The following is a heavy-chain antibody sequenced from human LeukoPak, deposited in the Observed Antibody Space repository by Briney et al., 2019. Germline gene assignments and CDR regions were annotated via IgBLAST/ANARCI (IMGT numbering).Heavy chain of an antibody. D-gene: IGHD1-14*01. Sequence: SETLSLTCAVYGVSFYEYHWNWIRQSPDKGLEWIGEINDRGHTNYNPSLKSRVTISADTSRKQFSLKLTSVTAADTAVYYCARDPTTEVDVPYYFDFWGQGTLVAVSS. V-gene: IGHV4-34*01. J-gene: IGHJ4*02. CDR3: ARDPTTEVDVPYYFDF. CDR1: GVSFYEYH. CDR2: INDRGHT.